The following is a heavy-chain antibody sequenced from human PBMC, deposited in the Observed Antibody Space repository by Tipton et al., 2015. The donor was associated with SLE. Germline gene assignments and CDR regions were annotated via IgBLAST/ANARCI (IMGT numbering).Heavy chain of an antibody. Sequence: TLSLTCTVSGGSISSYYWSWIRQPAGKGLEWIGRIYTSGSTNYNPSLQSRVTMSVDTSKNQFSLKLSSVTAADTAVYYCARDEGQQGFCSSTSCHAGGMDVWGQGTTVTVSS. CDR3: ARDEGQQGFCSSTSCHAGGMDV. J-gene: IGHJ6*02. CDR2: IYTSGST. V-gene: IGHV4-4*07. CDR1: GGSISSYY. D-gene: IGHD2-2*01.